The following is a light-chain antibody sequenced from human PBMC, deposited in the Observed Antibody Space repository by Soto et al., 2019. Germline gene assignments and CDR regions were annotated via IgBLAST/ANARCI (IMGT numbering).Light chain of an antibody. CDR3: SSCTGSSTHVT. CDR1: SNDIGGYKY. J-gene: IGLJ2*01. V-gene: IGLV2-14*03. CDR2: DVT. Sequence: QSALTQPASVSGSPGQSITISCTGTSNDIGGYKYVSWYQQHPGKAPKLMIYDVTARPSGVSNRFSGSKSGNTASLTISGLQPEDEADYYWSSCTGSSTHVTFGGGTKLTVL.